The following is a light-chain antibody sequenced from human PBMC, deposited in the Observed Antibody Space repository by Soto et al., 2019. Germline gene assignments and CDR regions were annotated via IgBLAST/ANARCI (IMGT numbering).Light chain of an antibody. CDR1: SSNIGGYNV. CDR3: CSYVGASTYV. J-gene: IGLJ1*01. V-gene: IGLV2-23*01. CDR2: EGI. Sequence: QSALTQPASVSGSPGQSITISCSGTSSNIGGYNVVSWYQQHPGKAPKAIVYEGIKRPSGVSDRFSGSTSRSTAPLTISGLQAEDEAEYYCCSYVGASTYVFGSGTKVTVL.